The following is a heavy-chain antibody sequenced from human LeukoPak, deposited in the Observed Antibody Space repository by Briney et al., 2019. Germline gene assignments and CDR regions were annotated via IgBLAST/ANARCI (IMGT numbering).Heavy chain of an antibody. Sequence: ASVKVSCKASGYTFTAYYMHWVRLVPGQGLEWMGWVNPKTGGTNYAQKFQGRVTMTRDTSINTAYVELSRLTSDDTAVYYCARDREYYYDSSGYGSFDMWGQGTTVTVSS. CDR3: ARDREYYYDSSGYGSFDM. CDR1: GYTFTAYY. CDR2: VNPKTGGT. D-gene: IGHD3-22*01. J-gene: IGHJ3*02. V-gene: IGHV1-2*02.